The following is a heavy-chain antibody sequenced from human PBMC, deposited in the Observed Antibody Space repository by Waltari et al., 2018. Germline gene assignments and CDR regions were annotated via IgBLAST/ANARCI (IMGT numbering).Heavy chain of an antibody. V-gene: IGHV4-59*08. CDR3: ARHGVVRGVISYYYYYMDV. J-gene: IGHJ6*03. CDR1: GGSISSHY. Sequence: QVQLQESGPGLVKPSETLSLTCTVSGGSISSHYWSWIRQPPGKGLEWIGYIYYSGSTNYNPSLKSRVTISVDTSKNQFSLKLSSVTAADTAVYYCARHGVVRGVISYYYYYMDVWGKGTTVTISS. CDR2: IYYSGST. D-gene: IGHD3-10*01.